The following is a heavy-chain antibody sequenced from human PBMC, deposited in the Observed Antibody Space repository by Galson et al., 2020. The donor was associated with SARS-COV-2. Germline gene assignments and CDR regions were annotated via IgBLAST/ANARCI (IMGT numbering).Heavy chain of an antibody. CDR3: ARRGFYGSGSYYTPGGDAFDI. J-gene: IGHJ3*02. Sequence: SETLSLTCTVSGGSISSYYWSWIRQPPGKGLEWIGYIYYSGSTNYNPSLKSRVTISVDTSKNQFSLKLSSVTAADTAVYYCARRGFYGSGSYYTPGGDAFDIWGQGTMVTVSS. CDR2: IYYSGST. D-gene: IGHD3-10*01. CDR1: GGSISSYY. V-gene: IGHV4-59*08.